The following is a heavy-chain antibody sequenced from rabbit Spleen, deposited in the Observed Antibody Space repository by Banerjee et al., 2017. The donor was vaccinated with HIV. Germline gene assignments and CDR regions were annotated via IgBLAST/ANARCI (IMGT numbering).Heavy chain of an antibody. D-gene: IGHD8-1*01. CDR1: GFDFSSGYY. CDR2: IYADGGGST. J-gene: IGHJ6*01. Sequence: QQQLEESGGGLVKPGGTLTLTCTASGFDFSSGYYMCRVRQATGKGLEWIACIYADGGGSTYYASWAKGRFTISKSSSNTVTLQMTSLTAADTATYFCARDTGSSFSSYGMDLWARAPWSPS. V-gene: IGHV1S45*01. CDR3: ARDTGSSFSSYGMDL.